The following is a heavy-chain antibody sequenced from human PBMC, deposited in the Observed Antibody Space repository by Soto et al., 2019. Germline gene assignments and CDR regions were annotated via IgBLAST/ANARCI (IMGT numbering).Heavy chain of an antibody. CDR2: IKMDASEK. V-gene: IGHV3-7*01. Sequence: PGGSLRLSCAASGFTFISYAISWVRLAPGKGLEWLATIKMDASEKKYVDSVKGRFTMSRDNAKNSLYLQMDSLRTEDTAVYYCARGDGTGLYGSSWSPRYWGQGTLVTVSS. J-gene: IGHJ4*02. D-gene: IGHD6-13*01. CDR1: GFTFISYA. CDR3: ARGDGTGLYGSSWSPRY.